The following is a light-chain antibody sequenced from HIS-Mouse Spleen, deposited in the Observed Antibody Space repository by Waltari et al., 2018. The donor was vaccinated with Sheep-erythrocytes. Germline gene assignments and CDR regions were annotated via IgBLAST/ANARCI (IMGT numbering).Light chain of an antibody. Sequence: QSALTQPASVSGSPGRSITISCTGTSSDGGRYNLVSWYQQHPGKAPKLMIYEGSKRPSGVSNRFSGSKSGNTASLTISGLQAEDEADYYCCSYAGSSTPWVFGGGTKLTVL. CDR2: EGS. CDR1: SSDGGRYNL. V-gene: IGLV2-23*01. CDR3: CSYAGSSTPWV. J-gene: IGLJ3*02.